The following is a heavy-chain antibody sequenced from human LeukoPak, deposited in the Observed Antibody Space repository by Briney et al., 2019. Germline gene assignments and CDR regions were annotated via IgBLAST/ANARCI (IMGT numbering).Heavy chain of an antibody. V-gene: IGHV3-30*03. J-gene: IGHJ3*02. CDR3: ARDQDSGYGDAFDI. CDR1: GFTFSSYG. CDR2: ISYDGSNK. Sequence: GGSLRLSCAASGFTFSSYGMHWVRQAPGKGLEWVAVISYDGSNKYYADSVKGRFTISRDNSKNTLYLQMNSLRADDTAVYYCARDQDSGYGDAFDIWGQGTMITVSS. D-gene: IGHD5-12*01.